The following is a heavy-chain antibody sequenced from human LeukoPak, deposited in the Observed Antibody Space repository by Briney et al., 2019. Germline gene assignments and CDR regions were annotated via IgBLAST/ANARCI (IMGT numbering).Heavy chain of an antibody. J-gene: IGHJ4*02. CDR3: ASGEYSGYDLAY. V-gene: IGHV3-53*01. Sequence: PGGSLGLSCAASGFTVSSSYMGWVRQPPGKGLEYVSVLYSGGTTYFADSVKGRFTISRDNSKNTLYLQMNSPRAEDTAVYYCASGEYSGYDLAYWGQGTLVTVSS. D-gene: IGHD5-12*01. CDR1: GFTVSSSY. CDR2: LYSGGTT.